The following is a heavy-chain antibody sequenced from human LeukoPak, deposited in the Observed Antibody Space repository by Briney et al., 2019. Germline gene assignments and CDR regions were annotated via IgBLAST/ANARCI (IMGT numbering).Heavy chain of an antibody. CDR1: GFTFSSYA. CDR3: ARGGSWGEALDY. D-gene: IGHD6-13*01. V-gene: IGHV3-30-3*01. Sequence: RGGSLRLSCAASGFTFSSYAMHWVRQAPGKGLEWVAVISYDGSNKYYADSVKGRFTISRDNSKNTLYLQMNSLRAEDTAVYYCARGGSWGEALDYWGQGTLVTVSS. J-gene: IGHJ4*02. CDR2: ISYDGSNK.